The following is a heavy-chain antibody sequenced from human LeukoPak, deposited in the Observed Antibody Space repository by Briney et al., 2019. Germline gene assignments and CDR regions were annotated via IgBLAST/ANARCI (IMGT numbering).Heavy chain of an antibody. CDR2: INTNTGNP. CDR3: ARDTGLWQWLVQPPNY. J-gene: IGHJ4*02. V-gene: IGHV7-4-1*02. D-gene: IGHD6-19*01. Sequence: ASVKVSCKASGYTFTSYGISWVRQAPGQGLEWMGWINTNTGNPTYAQGFTGRFVFSLDTSVSTAYLQISSLKAEDTAVYYCARDTGLWQWLVQPPNYWGQGTLVTVSS. CDR1: GYTFTSYG.